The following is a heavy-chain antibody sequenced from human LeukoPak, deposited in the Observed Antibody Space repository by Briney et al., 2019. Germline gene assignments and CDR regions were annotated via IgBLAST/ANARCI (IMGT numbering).Heavy chain of an antibody. D-gene: IGHD3-9*01. Sequence: GGSLRLSCAASGFTFSRYWMSWVRQAPGKGLEWVANIKQDGSEKYYVDSVKSRFTISRDNAKNSLYLQMNSLRAEDTAVYYCARGKDWYDYWGQGTLVTVSS. CDR3: ARGKDWYDY. V-gene: IGHV3-7*03. J-gene: IGHJ4*02. CDR2: IKQDGSEK. CDR1: GFTFSRYW.